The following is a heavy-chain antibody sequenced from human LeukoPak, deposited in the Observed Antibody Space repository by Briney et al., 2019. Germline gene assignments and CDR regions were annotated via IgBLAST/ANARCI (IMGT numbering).Heavy chain of an antibody. Sequence: PSETLSLTCTVSGGSSSSYYWSWIRQPPGKELEWLGYIYYSGSTNHNPSLKSRVTISVDTSKNQFSLKLSSVTAADTAVYYCATLTYCSGGSCFPKYFQHWGQGTLVAVSS. CDR3: ATLTYCSGGSCFPKYFQH. V-gene: IGHV4-59*08. D-gene: IGHD2-15*01. CDR1: GGSSSSYY. CDR2: IYYSGST. J-gene: IGHJ1*01.